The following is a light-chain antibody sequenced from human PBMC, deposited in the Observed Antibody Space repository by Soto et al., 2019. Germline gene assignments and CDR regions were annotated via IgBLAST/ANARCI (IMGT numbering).Light chain of an antibody. CDR2: DAS. CDR1: QSVYGN. V-gene: IGKV3-15*01. CDR3: QQYNTWPLT. J-gene: IGKJ3*01. Sequence: ETVMTQSPATLSVSPGERPTLSCRASQSVYGNLAWYQQKPGQAPRLLIYDASTRATGIPARFSGSGSGTEFTLTISSLQSEDFAVYYCQQYNTWPLTFGPGTKVDIK.